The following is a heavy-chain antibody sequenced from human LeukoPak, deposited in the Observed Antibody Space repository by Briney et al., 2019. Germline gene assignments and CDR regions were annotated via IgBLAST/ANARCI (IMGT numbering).Heavy chain of an antibody. J-gene: IGHJ4*02. Sequence: RGSVKLSCKASGYTFTIYDINWVRQATEKGLEWMGGINARSGTTYYAHKVQGRFTITRDTSINAPYMQLNSLTSEDTAVYYCAKHLPNGDSGSAENSGDYWGKGTLVTVSS. D-gene: IGHD4-17*01. CDR2: INARSGTT. CDR1: GYTFTIYD. V-gene: IGHV1-8*01. CDR3: AKHLPNGDSGSAENSGDY.